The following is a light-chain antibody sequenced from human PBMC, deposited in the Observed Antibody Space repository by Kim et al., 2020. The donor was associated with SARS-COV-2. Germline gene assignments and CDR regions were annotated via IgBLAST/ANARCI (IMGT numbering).Light chain of an antibody. J-gene: IGLJ2*01. CDR2: EVS. Sequence: QSALTQPASVSGSPGQSITIPCTGTSSDVGSDNHVSWYQQHPGKAPKLMIFEVSTRPSGVANRFSGSKSGNTASLTISGLQAEDEADYYCCSYTGSRTWVCGGGTKLTVL. V-gene: IGLV2-23*02. CDR3: CSYTGSRTWV. CDR1: SSDVGSDNH.